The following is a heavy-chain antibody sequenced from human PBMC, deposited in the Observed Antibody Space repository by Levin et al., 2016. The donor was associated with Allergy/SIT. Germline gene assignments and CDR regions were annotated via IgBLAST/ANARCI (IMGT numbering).Heavy chain of an antibody. CDR3: ATYDYGGNYYYYGMDV. CDR2: INHSGST. Sequence: SETLSLTCAVYGGSFSGYYWSWIRQPPGKGLEWIGEINHSGSTNYNPSLKSRVTISVDKSKNQFSLKLSSVTAADTAVYYCATYDYGGNYYYYGMDVWGQGTTVTVSS. D-gene: IGHD4-23*01. J-gene: IGHJ6*02. V-gene: IGHV4-34*01. CDR1: GGSFSGYY.